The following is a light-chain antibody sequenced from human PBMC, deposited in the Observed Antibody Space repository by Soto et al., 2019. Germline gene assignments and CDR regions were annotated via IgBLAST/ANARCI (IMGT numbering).Light chain of an antibody. CDR1: RSNIGAGYD. V-gene: IGLV1-40*01. J-gene: IGLJ2*01. Sequence: QSALTQPPSVSGAPGQRVTISCTGSRSNIGAGYDVHWYQQLPGTAPKPLISGNSNRPSGVPDRFSGSRSGTSASLAITGLQAEDEADYYCQSYDSSLRGSVFGGGTKLTVL. CDR3: QSYDSSLRGSV. CDR2: GNS.